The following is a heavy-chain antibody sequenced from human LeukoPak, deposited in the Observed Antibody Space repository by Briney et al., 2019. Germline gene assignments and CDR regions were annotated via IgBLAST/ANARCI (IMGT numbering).Heavy chain of an antibody. CDR1: GGSIRSHY. D-gene: IGHD7-27*01. CDR2: ISSSGST. V-gene: IGHV4-59*08. J-gene: IGHJ3*02. CDR3: ARNWGSYAFDI. Sequence: PSETLSLNCSVPGGSIRSHYWGWIRQPPGKGLEWIAYISSSGSTNYNPSLKSRVTISVDRSKNQFSLKLSSVTAADTAVYYCARNWGSYAFDIWGQGTLVTVSS.